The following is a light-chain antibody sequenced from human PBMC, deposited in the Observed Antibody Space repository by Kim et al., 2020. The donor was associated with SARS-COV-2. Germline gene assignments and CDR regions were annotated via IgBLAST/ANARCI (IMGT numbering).Light chain of an antibody. V-gene: IGKV3-20*01. CDR3: QQYGDSRGT. CDR1: GRDPDNY. J-gene: IGKJ1*01. Sequence: PAESATPSCRASGRDPDNYLAWYQQAPGQAPRLLIYGASTRATGIPDRFSGSGSGTDFTLTISRLEPEDFVVYYCQQYGDSRGTFGQGTKVDIK. CDR2: GAS.